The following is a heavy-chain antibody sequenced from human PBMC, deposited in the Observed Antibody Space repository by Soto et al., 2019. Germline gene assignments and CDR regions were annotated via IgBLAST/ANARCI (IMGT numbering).Heavy chain of an antibody. Sequence: PVESLKISCKGSGYSFTSYWIGWVRQMPGKGLEWMGIIYPGDSDTRYSPSFQGQVTISADKSISTAYLQWSSLKASDTAMYYCASGYCSGGSCSRYGMDVWGQGTTVTVSS. CDR1: GYSFTSYW. CDR3: ASGYCSGGSCSRYGMDV. V-gene: IGHV5-51*03. CDR2: IYPGDSDT. D-gene: IGHD2-15*01. J-gene: IGHJ6*02.